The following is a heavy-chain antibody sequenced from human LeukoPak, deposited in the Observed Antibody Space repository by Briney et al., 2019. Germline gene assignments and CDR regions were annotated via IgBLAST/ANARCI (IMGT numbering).Heavy chain of an antibody. J-gene: IGHJ4*02. CDR3: TKIFLGYCSSTSCYNDY. CDR1: GFTFSSYG. D-gene: IGHD2-2*02. CDR2: IRYDGSNK. V-gene: IGHV3-30*02. Sequence: GGSLRLSCAASGFTFSSYGMHWVRQAPGKGLEWVAFIRYDGSNKYYADSVKGRFTISRDNSKNTLYLQMNSLRAEDTAVYYCTKIFLGYCSSTSCYNDYWGQGTLVTVSS.